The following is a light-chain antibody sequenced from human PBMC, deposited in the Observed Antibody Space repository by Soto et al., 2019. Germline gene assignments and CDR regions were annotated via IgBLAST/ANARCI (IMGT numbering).Light chain of an antibody. J-gene: IGKJ2*01. V-gene: IGKV1-39*01. CDR2: AAS. Sequence: IQMTQDPSSLSASVGDRVTMTCRASQSISNFVNWYQQKPGKAPKVLIYAASTLLSGVPTRFSGSGSGTEFTLTISSLQPEYFATYYCQQSYSTPLYTFGQGTKLEIE. CDR3: QQSYSTPLYT. CDR1: QSISNF.